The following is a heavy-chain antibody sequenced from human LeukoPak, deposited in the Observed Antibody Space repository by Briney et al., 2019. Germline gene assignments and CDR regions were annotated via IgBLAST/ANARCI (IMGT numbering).Heavy chain of an antibody. D-gene: IGHD3-10*01. CDR3: ARGGRSGSYYNPMGGY. Sequence: EASVKVSCKASGGTFSSYAISWVRQAPGQGLEWMGRIIPILGIANYAQKFQGRVTITADKSTSTAYMELSSLRSEDTAVYYCARGGRSGSYYNPMGGYWGQGTLVTVSS. CDR1: GGTFSSYA. J-gene: IGHJ4*02. V-gene: IGHV1-69*04. CDR2: IIPILGIA.